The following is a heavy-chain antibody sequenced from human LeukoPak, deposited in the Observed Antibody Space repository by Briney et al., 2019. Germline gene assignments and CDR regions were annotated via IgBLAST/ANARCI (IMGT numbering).Heavy chain of an antibody. J-gene: IGHJ4*02. V-gene: IGHV3-7*01. CDR1: GFSVSSNY. CDR3: ARDLNWETY. CDR2: IKTDGSQI. Sequence: GGSLRLSCAASGFSVSSNYVSWVRQAPGKGLEWVANIKTDGSQIYYVDSVKGRFTISRDNAKNSLYLQMNSLRAEDTAVYYCARDLNWETYWGQGTLVSVSS. D-gene: IGHD7-27*01.